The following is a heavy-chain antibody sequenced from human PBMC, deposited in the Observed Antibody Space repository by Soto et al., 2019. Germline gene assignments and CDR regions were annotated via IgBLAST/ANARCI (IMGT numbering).Heavy chain of an antibody. Sequence: EVQLVESGGGLVQPGGSLRLSCAASGFTFSSYEMNWVRQAPGKGLEWVSYISSSGSTIYYADSVKGRFTISRDNAKNSRYLQMNSLRAKDTAVYYCARFGVGGNYISFPGSYNLYYYYGIEVWGQGTTGTGSS. CDR3: ARFGVGGNYISFPGSYNLYYYYGIEV. V-gene: IGHV3-48*03. CDR1: GFTFSSYE. CDR2: ISSSGSTI. J-gene: IGHJ6*02. D-gene: IGHD1-20*01.